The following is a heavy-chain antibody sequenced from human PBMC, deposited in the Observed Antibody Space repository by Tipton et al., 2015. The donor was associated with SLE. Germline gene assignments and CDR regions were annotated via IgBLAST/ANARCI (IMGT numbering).Heavy chain of an antibody. V-gene: IGHV3-30*02. J-gene: IGHJ4*02. CDR3: ATLEARGH. Sequence: SLRLSCAASGFTFSSYGMHWVRQAPGKGLEWVAFIQYDGAKRYYADSVKGRFTISRDNSRSTLYLQMNSLRPDDTAMYYCATLEARGHWGQGTLVTVPS. CDR2: IQYDGAKR. CDR1: GFTFSSYG.